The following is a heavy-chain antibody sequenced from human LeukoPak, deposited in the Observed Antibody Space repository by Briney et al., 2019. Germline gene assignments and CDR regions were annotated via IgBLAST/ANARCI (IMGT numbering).Heavy chain of an antibody. D-gene: IGHD5-24*01. J-gene: IGHJ4*02. V-gene: IGHV3-66*01. CDR2: IYSGGST. Sequence: GGSLRLSCAASGFTFSSYSMNWVRQAPGKGLEWVSVIYSGGSTYYADSVKGRFTISRDNSKNTLYLQMNSLRAEDTAVYYCASSRDGYSFDYWGQGTLVTVSS. CDR1: GFTFSSYS. CDR3: ASSRDGYSFDY.